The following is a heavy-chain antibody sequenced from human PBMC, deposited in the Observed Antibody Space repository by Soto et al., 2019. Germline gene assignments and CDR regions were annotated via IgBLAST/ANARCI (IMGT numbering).Heavy chain of an antibody. D-gene: IGHD3-9*01. J-gene: IGHJ6*03. CDR1: GYSFTSYW. Sequence: GESLKISCKGSGYSFTSYWIGWVRQMPGKGLEWMGIIYPGDSDTRYSPSFQGQVTISADKSISTAYLQWSSLKASDTAMYYCARHILTGNPLDPNYYYYMDVWGKGTTVTVSS. V-gene: IGHV5-51*01. CDR2: IYPGDSDT. CDR3: ARHILTGNPLDPNYYYYMDV.